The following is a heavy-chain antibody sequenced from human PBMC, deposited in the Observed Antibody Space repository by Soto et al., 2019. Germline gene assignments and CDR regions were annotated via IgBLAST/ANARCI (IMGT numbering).Heavy chain of an antibody. J-gene: IGHJ6*03. CDR2: ISAHNGNS. Sequence: QVQLVQSGAEMRKPGASVKVSCKASGYTFSNYGITWVRQAPGQGLEWMGWISAHNGNSKYAQRLQGRVTLTTDTSTSTAYMELRSLRSDDTAVYYCARDWYFFGSGSPNHMDVWGKGTTVTVPS. D-gene: IGHD3-10*01. CDR1: GYTFSNYG. CDR3: ARDWYFFGSGSPNHMDV. V-gene: IGHV1-18*01.